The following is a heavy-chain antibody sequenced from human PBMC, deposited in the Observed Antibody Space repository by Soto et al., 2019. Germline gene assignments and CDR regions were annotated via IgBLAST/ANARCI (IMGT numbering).Heavy chain of an antibody. Sequence: QVQLVQSGAEVKKPGSSVKVSCKASGGTFSSYTISWVRQAPGQGLEWMGRIIPILGIANYAQKFQGRVTITADKSTSTAYMELSSLRSEDTAVYYCARSNRWFXEPTADGMDVWGQGTTVTVSS. CDR2: IIPILGIA. CDR1: GGTFSSYT. D-gene: IGHD3-10*01. CDR3: ARSNRWFXEPTADGMDV. J-gene: IGHJ6*02. V-gene: IGHV1-69*02.